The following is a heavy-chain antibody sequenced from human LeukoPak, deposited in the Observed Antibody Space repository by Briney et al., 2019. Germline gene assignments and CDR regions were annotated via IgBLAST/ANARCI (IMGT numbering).Heavy chain of an antibody. Sequence: GGSLRLSCAASGFTVSGIYMSWVRQAPGKGLEWVSVIYSGGNTYYADSVKGRFTISRDKFNNTLSLQMNTLRAEDTAVYYCTRGLYYPFDYWGQGTLVTVSS. CDR2: IYSGGNT. D-gene: IGHD3-16*01. CDR1: GFTVSGIY. J-gene: IGHJ4*02. V-gene: IGHV3-53*01. CDR3: TRGLYYPFDY.